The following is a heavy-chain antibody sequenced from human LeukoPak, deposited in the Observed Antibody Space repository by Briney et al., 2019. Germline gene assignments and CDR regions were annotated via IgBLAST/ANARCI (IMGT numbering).Heavy chain of an antibody. J-gene: IGHJ4*02. V-gene: IGHV1-46*01. CDR3: ARALAAAAGRRAGMMGD. D-gene: IGHD6-13*01. CDR2: INPSGAGT. CDR1: GYTFTNYY. Sequence: ASVKVSCKASGYTFTNYYMHWVRQAPGQGLEWMGIINPSGAGTSYAQKFQARVTMTRDMSTSTVYMELSSLRSEDTAVYYCARALAAAAGRRAGMMGDWGQGTLVTVSS.